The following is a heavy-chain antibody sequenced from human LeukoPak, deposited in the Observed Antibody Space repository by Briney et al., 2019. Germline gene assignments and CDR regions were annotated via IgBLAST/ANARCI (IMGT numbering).Heavy chain of an antibody. V-gene: IGHV3-21*01. J-gene: IGHJ6*03. CDR3: ARIGSSWYGDDYYYYMDV. Sequence: GGSLRLSCAASGFTFSSYSMNWVRQAPGKGLEWVSSISSSSSYIYYADSVKGRFTISRDNAKNSLYLQMNSLRAEDTAVYYCARIGSSWYGDDYYYYMDVWGKGTTVTVSS. CDR1: GFTFSSYS. CDR2: ISSSSSYI. D-gene: IGHD6-13*01.